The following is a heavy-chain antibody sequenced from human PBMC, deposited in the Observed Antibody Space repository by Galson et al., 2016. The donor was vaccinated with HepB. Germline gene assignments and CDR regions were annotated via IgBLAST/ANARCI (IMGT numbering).Heavy chain of an antibody. CDR3: ARDTSGWSRDY. D-gene: IGHD6-19*01. CDR2: ISSDGSSK. V-gene: IGHV3-11*01. CDR1: GFTFSDYY. J-gene: IGHJ4*02. Sequence: SLRLSCAASGFTFSDYYMTWIRQTPGKGLEWLADISSDGSSKHYADSVKGRFLISRDNAKNSLYLQMNSLRAEDTAVYYCARDTSGWSRDYWGRGTLVIVSS.